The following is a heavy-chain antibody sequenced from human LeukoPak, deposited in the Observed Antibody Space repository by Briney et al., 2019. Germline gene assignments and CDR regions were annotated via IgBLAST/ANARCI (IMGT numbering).Heavy chain of an antibody. D-gene: IGHD1-26*01. CDR3: ARGYSGRSRFDY. CDR2: IIPILGIA. CDR1: GGTFSSYA. Sequence: SVKVSCKASGGTFSSYAISWVRQAPGQGLEWMGRIIPILGIANYAQKFQGRVTITADKSTSTAYMELSSLRSEDTAVYYCARGYSGRSRFDYWGQGTLVTVSS. V-gene: IGHV1-69*04. J-gene: IGHJ4*02.